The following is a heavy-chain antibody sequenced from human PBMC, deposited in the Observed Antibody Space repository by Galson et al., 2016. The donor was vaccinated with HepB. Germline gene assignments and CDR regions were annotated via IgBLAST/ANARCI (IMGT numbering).Heavy chain of an antibody. CDR1: GSTFDDYA. D-gene: IGHD2-21*01. J-gene: IGHJ6*02. CDR2: ISFNGGTT. V-gene: IGHV3-9*01. CDR3: AKDRGISYPLFGLDV. Sequence: SLRLSCAASGSTFDDYAMHWVRQAPGKGLEWVSLISFNGGTTDYADSVKGRFTISKDNANRSLYLQMNSLRPEDTAVYYCAKDRGISYPLFGLDVWGRGTTVIVS.